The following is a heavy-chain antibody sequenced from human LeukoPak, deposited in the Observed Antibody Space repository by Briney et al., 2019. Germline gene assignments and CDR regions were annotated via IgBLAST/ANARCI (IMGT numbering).Heavy chain of an antibody. Sequence: ASVKVSCKASGYTFTSYGISWVRQAPGQGLEWMGWISAYNGNTNYAQKLQGRVTMTTDTSTSTAYMDLRSLRSDDTAVYYCARSRPRENCSGGSCYNPYFDYWGQGTLVTVSS. CDR2: ISAYNGNT. D-gene: IGHD2-15*01. CDR1: GYTFTSYG. J-gene: IGHJ4*02. CDR3: ARSRPRENCSGGSCYNPYFDY. V-gene: IGHV1-18*01.